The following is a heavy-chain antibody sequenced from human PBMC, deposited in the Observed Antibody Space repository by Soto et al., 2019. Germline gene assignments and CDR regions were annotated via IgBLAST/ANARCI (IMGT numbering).Heavy chain of an antibody. D-gene: IGHD6-6*01. CDR3: ARYPRTARPSAMDV. V-gene: IGHV3-33*01. CDR1: GFIFSNFG. Sequence: PGGSLRLSCAASGFIFSNFGMHWVRQAPGKGLEWVAVIWYDGSNEVSADSVKGRFTISRDNSKNTLYLQMSSLRAEDTAVYYCARYPRTARPSAMDVWGQGTTVTVS. CDR2: IWYDGSNE. J-gene: IGHJ6*02.